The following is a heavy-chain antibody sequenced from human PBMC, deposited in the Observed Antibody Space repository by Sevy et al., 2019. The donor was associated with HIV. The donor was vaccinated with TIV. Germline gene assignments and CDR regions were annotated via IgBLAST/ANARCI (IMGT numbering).Heavy chain of an antibody. CDR3: ASLWFGELPGFDY. D-gene: IGHD3-10*01. J-gene: IGHJ4*02. CDR2: ISGSGGST. Sequence: GGSLRLSCAASGFTFSSYAMSWVRQAPGEGLEWVSAISGSGGSTYYADSVKGRFTISRDNSKNTLYLQMNSLRAEDTAVYYCASLWFGELPGFDYWGQGTLVTVSS. CDR1: GFTFSSYA. V-gene: IGHV3-23*01.